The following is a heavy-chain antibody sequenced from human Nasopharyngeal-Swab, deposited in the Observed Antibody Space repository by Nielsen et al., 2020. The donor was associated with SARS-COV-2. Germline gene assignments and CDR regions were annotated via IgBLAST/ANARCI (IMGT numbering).Heavy chain of an antibody. V-gene: IGHV3-30*18. CDR1: GFIFSRHG. D-gene: IGHD6-19*01. J-gene: IGHJ4*02. CDR2: LSHDRTDE. CDR3: AKERTVAGPQGGFDF. Sequence: GESLKISCAASGFIFSRHGMHWVHQAPGKGLEWLAILSHDRTDEFYADSVKGRFTVSRDNSKNTLYLQMNNLRTDDTAIYYCAKERTVAGPQGGFDFWGQGTLVTVSS.